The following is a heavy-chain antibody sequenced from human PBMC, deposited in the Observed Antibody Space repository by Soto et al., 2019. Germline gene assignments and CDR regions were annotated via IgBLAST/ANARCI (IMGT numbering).Heavy chain of an antibody. J-gene: IGHJ6*02. Sequence: SETLSLTCTVSGGSISSGGYYWSWIRQHPGKGLEWIGYIYYSGSTYYNPSLKSRVTISVDTSKNQFSLKLSSVTAADTAAYYCARQGVLRYFDGYYGMDVWGQGTTVTVSS. CDR3: ARQGVLRYFDGYYGMDV. CDR1: GGSISSGGYY. CDR2: IYYSGST. V-gene: IGHV4-31*03. D-gene: IGHD3-9*01.